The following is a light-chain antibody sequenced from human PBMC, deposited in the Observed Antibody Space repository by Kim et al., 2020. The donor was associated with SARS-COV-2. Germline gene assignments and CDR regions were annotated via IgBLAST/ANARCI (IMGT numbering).Light chain of an antibody. V-gene: IGLV3-21*04. CDR2: YDS. J-gene: IGLJ3*02. CDR3: QVWDSSSDHWV. CDR1: NIGSKS. Sequence: APGQTARITCWGNNIGSKSVPWYQQKPGQAPVLVIYYDSDRPSGIPERFSGSNSGNTATLTISRVEAGDEADYYCQVWDSSSDHWVFGGGTQLTVL.